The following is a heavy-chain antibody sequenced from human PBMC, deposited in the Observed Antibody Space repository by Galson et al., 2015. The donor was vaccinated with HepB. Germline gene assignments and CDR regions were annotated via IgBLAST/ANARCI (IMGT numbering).Heavy chain of an antibody. D-gene: IGHD1-7*01. V-gene: IGHV3-30*03. J-gene: IGHJ4*02. Sequence: SLRLSCAASGFTFSNYGLHWVRQAPGKGLEWVAIISYDGTDKKYADSMKGRFTISRDNSKNTLYLQLNSLRAEDTAVYYCAREDNWNYWVYWGQGTLVTVSS. CDR1: GFTFSNYG. CDR3: AREDNWNYWVY. CDR2: ISYDGTDK.